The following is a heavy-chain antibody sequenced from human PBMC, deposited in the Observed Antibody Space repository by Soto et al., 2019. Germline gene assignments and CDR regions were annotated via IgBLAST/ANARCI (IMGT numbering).Heavy chain of an antibody. J-gene: IGHJ4*02. CDR3: ARRAETNGWNGFGADKYYFDF. CDR2: MNPNTGNS. Sequence: VASVKVSCKASGYTFTSYDINWVRQATGQGLEWMGWMNPNTGNSGYAQKFQGRVTMTSDTSISTAHMELSSLRSEDTAVYYCARRAETNGWNGFGADKYYFDFWGQGTLVTVSS. V-gene: IGHV1-8*01. D-gene: IGHD1-1*01. CDR1: GYTFTSYD.